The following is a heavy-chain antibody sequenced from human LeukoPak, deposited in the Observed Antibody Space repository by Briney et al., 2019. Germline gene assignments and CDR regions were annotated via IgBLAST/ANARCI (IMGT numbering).Heavy chain of an antibody. D-gene: IGHD6-13*01. V-gene: IGHV3-33*01. CDR1: GFSSYG. CDR3: ARDGFSSSWYGRALDY. Sequence: GRSLRLSCAASGFSSYGMHWVRQAPGKGLEWVAVIWYDESNKYYADSAKGRFTISRDNSRNTLYLQMNSLRAEDTAVYYCARDGFSSSWYGRALDYWGQGTLVTVSS. J-gene: IGHJ4*02. CDR2: IWYDESNK.